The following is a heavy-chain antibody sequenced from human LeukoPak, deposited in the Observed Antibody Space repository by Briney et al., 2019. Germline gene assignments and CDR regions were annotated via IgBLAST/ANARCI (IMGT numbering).Heavy chain of an antibody. CDR3: ARDNWNYGSSMDV. D-gene: IGHD1-7*01. CDR1: GGSISSGGYY. V-gene: IGHV4-31*03. CDR2: IYYSGST. J-gene: IGHJ6*02. Sequence: SETLSLTCTVSGGSISSGGYYWSWIRQHPGKGLEWIGYIYYSGSTYYNPSLKSRVTISVDTSKNQFSLKLSSVTAADTAVYYCARDNWNYGSSMDVWGQGTTVTVSS.